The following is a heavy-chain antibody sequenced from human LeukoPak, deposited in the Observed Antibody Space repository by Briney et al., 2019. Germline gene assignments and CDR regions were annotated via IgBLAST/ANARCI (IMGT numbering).Heavy chain of an antibody. V-gene: IGHV1-46*01. CDR1: GYTFTSYY. J-gene: IGHJ2*01. Sequence: ASVKVSCKASGYTFTSYYMHWVRQAPGQGLEWMGIINPSGGSTSYAQKFQGRVTMTRDTSTSIVYMELSSLRSEDTAVYYCASYSSGWPPEGYFDLWGRGTLVTVSS. D-gene: IGHD6-19*01. CDR3: ASYSSGWPPEGYFDL. CDR2: INPSGGST.